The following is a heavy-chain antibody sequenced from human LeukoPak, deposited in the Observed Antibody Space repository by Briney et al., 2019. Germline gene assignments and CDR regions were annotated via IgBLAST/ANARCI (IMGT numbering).Heavy chain of an antibody. CDR1: GGTFSSYA. D-gene: IGHD3-22*01. Sequence: SVKVSRKASGGTFSSYAISWVRQAPGQGLEWMGGIIPIFGTANYAQKFQGRVTITADKSTSTAYMELSSLRSEDTAVYYCARGGADYDGYYYYYYYMDVWGKGTTVTVSS. V-gene: IGHV1-69*06. CDR2: IIPIFGTA. J-gene: IGHJ6*03. CDR3: ARGGADYDGYYYYYYYMDV.